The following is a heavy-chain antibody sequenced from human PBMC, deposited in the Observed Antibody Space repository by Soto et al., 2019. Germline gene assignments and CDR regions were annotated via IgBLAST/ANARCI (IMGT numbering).Heavy chain of an antibody. CDR3: ARDDRTDTWNCANWFDP. Sequence: ASVKVSCKASGYTFTSYAISWVRQAPGQGLEWMGWISAYNGNTNYAQKLQGRVTITTDTSTSTAYMELTSLRSDDTAVYYCARDDRTDTWNCANWFDPWGQGTLVTVSS. J-gene: IGHJ5*02. V-gene: IGHV1-18*04. CDR2: ISAYNGNT. D-gene: IGHD1-1*01. CDR1: GYTFTSYA.